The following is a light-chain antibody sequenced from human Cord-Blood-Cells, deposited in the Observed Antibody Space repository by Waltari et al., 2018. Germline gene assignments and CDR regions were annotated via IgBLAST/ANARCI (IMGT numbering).Light chain of an antibody. CDR3: QQYYSYPLT. CDR2: AAS. J-gene: IGKJ4*01. Sequence: AIRITPSLSAFAAATVARISSTCRGSHSISSYLAWYQQKPGKAPKLLIYAASTLQSGVPSRFSGSGSGTDFTLTISCLQSEDFATYYCQQYYSYPLTFGGGTKVEIK. V-gene: IGKV1-8*01. CDR1: HSISSY.